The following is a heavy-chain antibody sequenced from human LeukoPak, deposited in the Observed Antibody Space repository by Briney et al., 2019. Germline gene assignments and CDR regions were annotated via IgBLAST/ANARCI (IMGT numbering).Heavy chain of an antibody. CDR1: GGSISSDGYY. CDR3: ARDYYGGNPGYYFDH. Sequence: SETLSLTCTVSGGSISSDGYYWSRIRQHPGKGLEWIGCIYFSGSTYYNPSLKSRVTISVDTSKNQFSLQLSSVTAADKAVYYCARDYYGGNPGYYFDHWGQGTLVTVSS. J-gene: IGHJ4*02. V-gene: IGHV4-31*03. D-gene: IGHD4-23*01. CDR2: IYFSGST.